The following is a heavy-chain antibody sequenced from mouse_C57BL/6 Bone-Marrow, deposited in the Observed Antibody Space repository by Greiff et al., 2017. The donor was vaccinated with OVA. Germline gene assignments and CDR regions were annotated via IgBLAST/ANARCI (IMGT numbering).Heavy chain of an antibody. CDR3: ARYDYDGGRAY. V-gene: IGHV1-63*01. D-gene: IGHD2-4*01. Sequence: QVHVKQSGAELVRPGTSVKMSCKASGYTFTNYWIGWAKQRPGHGLEWIGDIYPGGGYTNYNEKFKGKATLTADKSSSTAYMQFSSLTSEDSAIYYCARYDYDGGRAYWGQGTLVTVSA. J-gene: IGHJ3*01. CDR1: GYTFTNYW. CDR2: IYPGGGYT.